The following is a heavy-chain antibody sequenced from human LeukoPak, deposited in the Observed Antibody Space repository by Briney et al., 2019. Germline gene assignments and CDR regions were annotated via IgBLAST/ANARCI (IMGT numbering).Heavy chain of an antibody. Sequence: GGSLRLSCAASGFTFSNYEMHWVRQAPGKGLEWVSYISSSGSDIYYADSEKGRFTISRDNAKNSLYLQMNSLRAEDTAVYYCAELGITMIGGVWGKGTTVTISS. J-gene: IGHJ6*04. CDR1: GFTFSNYE. D-gene: IGHD3-10*02. CDR2: ISSSGSDI. CDR3: AELGITMIGGV. V-gene: IGHV3-48*03.